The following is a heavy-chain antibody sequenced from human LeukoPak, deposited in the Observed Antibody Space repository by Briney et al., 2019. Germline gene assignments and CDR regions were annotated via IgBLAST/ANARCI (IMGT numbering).Heavy chain of an antibody. V-gene: IGHV3-33*08. CDR3: AREGYDILTGYPGGMDAFDI. CDR2: IWYDGSNK. J-gene: IGHJ3*02. D-gene: IGHD3-9*01. CDR1: GFTFSSYA. Sequence: TGGSLRLSCAASGFTFSSYALHWVRQAPGKGLEWVAVIWYDGSNKYYADSVKGRFTISRDNSKNTLYLQMNSLRAEDTAVYYCAREGYDILTGYPGGMDAFDIWGQGTMVTVSS.